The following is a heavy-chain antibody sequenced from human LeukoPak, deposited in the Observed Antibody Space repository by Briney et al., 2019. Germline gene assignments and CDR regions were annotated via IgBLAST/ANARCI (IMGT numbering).Heavy chain of an antibody. V-gene: IGHV3-7*01. CDR1: GFTFSSYW. CDR3: ARPYSSGWYAGGYFDY. J-gene: IGHJ4*02. Sequence: GGSLRLSCAASGFTFSSYWMSWVRQAPGKGLEWVANIKQDGSEKYYVDSVKGRFTISRDNAKNSLYLQMNSLRDEDTAVYYCARPYSSGWYAGGYFDYWGQGTLVTVSS. D-gene: IGHD6-19*01. CDR2: IKQDGSEK.